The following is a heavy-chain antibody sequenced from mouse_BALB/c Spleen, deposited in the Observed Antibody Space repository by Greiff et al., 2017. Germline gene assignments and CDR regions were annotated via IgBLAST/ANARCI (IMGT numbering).Heavy chain of an antibody. J-gene: IGHJ3*01. V-gene: IGHV3-2*02. CDR1: GYSITSDYA. D-gene: IGHD3-1*01. Sequence: EVKLLESGPGLVKPSQSLSLTCTVTGYSITSDYAWNWIRQFPGNKLEWMGYISYSGSTSYNPSLKSRISITRDTSKNQFFLQLNSVTTEDTATYYCARELGLPAWFDYWGQGTLVTVSA. CDR2: ISYSGST. CDR3: ARELGLPAWFDY.